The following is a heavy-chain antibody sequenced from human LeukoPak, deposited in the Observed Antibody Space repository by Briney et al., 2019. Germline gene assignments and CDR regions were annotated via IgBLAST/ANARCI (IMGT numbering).Heavy chain of an antibody. Sequence: GGSLRLSCAASGFTFSSYGMHWVRQSPGKGLEWVAFIPYDGGNKYYADSVKGRFTISRDNSKNTVYLQMNSLRVEDTAVYYCAKDYDYGDYATDYWGRGTLVTVSS. CDR2: IPYDGGNK. V-gene: IGHV3-30*02. J-gene: IGHJ4*02. CDR3: AKDYDYGDYATDY. CDR1: GFTFSSYG. D-gene: IGHD4-17*01.